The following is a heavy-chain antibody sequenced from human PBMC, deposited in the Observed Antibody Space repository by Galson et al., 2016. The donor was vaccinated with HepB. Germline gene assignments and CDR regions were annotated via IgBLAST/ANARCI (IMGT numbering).Heavy chain of an antibody. CDR2: IYYSGST. D-gene: IGHD1-26*01. J-gene: IGHJ5*01. CDR3: ASIIVGATSMGWFDS. V-gene: IGHV4-59*08. Sequence: SETLSLTCTVSGGSISSHYWSWIRQPPGKGLEWIGYIYYSGSTSYSPSLKGPVTISVDTSKKQFSLKLSSVTAADTAVCYCASIIVGATSMGWFDSWGQGTLVTVSS. CDR1: GGSISSHY.